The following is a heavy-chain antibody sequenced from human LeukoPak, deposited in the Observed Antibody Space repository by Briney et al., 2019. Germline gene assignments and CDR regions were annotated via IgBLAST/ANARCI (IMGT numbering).Heavy chain of an antibody. J-gene: IGHJ3*02. CDR2: IYYSGST. V-gene: IGHV4-59*01. D-gene: IGHD3-10*01. CDR3: ARDMGYDAYYYGSGSRGGAFDI. CDR1: GGSISSYY. Sequence: SETLSLTCTVSGGSISSYYWSWIRQPPGKGLEWFGYIYYSGSTNYNPSLKSRVTISVDTSKNQFSLKLSSVTAADTAVYYCARDMGYDAYYYGSGSRGGAFDIWGQGTMVTVSS.